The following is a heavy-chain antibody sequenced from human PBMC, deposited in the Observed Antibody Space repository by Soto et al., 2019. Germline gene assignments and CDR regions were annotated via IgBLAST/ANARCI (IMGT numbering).Heavy chain of an antibody. J-gene: IGHJ5*02. D-gene: IGHD6-6*01. CDR2: IDPSDSYT. V-gene: IGHV5-10-1*01. CDR3: ARRGSQYYSSPYVCFDP. Sequence: PGESLKISCKGSGYSFTSYWISWVRQMPGKGLEWMGRIDPSDSYTNYSPSFQGHVTISADKSISTAYLQWSSLKASDTAMYYCARRGSQYYSSPYVCFDPWGQGTLVTVSS. CDR1: GYSFTSYW.